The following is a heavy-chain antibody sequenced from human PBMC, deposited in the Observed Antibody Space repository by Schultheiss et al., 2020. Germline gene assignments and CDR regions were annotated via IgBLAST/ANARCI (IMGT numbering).Heavy chain of an antibody. Sequence: SGPTLVKPTQTLTLTCTFSGFSLSTSGVGVGWIRQPPGKALEWLARIDWDDDKYYSTSLKTRLTISKDTSKNQVVLTMTNMDPVDTATYYCAHKRGGIAAPGVFDPWGQGTLVTVSS. V-gene: IGHV2-70*12. CDR1: GFSLSTSGVG. CDR3: AHKRGGIAAPGVFDP. CDR2: IDWDDDK. J-gene: IGHJ5*02. D-gene: IGHD6-13*01.